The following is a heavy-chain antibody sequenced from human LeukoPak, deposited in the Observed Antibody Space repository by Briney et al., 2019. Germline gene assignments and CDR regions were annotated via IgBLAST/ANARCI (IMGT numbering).Heavy chain of an antibody. CDR3: ARLLGATFYNWFDP. CDR1: GYSFNSYW. V-gene: IGHV5-51*01. J-gene: IGHJ5*02. CDR2: NYPGDSDT. D-gene: IGHD1-26*01. Sequence: GESLKISCKGSGYSFNSYWIGWVRPMPGKGLEWMGINYPGDSDTRYSPSFQRQVTISADNSISTSYLQWSSLKASDTAMYYCARLLGATFYNWFDPWGRGTLVTVSS.